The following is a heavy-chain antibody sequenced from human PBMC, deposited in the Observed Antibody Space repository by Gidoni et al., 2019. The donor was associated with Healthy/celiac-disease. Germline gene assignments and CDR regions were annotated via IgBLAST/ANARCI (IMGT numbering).Heavy chain of an antibody. Sequence: QVQLVESGGGVVQPGRSRRRSCAASGGPFRSYGMHWVRQAPGKGLGWVAVIWYDGSNKYYADSVKGRFTISRDNSKNTLYLQMNSLRAEDTAVYYCAREGRQWLVPGGYCMDVWGQGTTVTVSS. D-gene: IGHD6-19*01. V-gene: IGHV3-33*01. J-gene: IGHJ6*02. CDR2: IWYDGSNK. CDR3: AREGRQWLVPGGYCMDV. CDR1: GGPFRSYG.